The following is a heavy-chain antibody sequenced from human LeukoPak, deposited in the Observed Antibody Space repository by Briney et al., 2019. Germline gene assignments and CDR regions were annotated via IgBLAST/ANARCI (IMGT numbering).Heavy chain of an antibody. CDR1: GGSISSGDYY. Sequence: SETLSLTCTVSGGSISSGDYYWSWIRQPPGKGLEWIGYIYYSGSTYYNPSLKSRVTISVDTSKNQFSLKLSSVTAADTAVYYCARAIVATIVYAFDIWGQGTMVTVSS. CDR2: IYYSGST. CDR3: ARAIVATIVYAFDI. D-gene: IGHD5-12*01. V-gene: IGHV4-30-4*01. J-gene: IGHJ3*02.